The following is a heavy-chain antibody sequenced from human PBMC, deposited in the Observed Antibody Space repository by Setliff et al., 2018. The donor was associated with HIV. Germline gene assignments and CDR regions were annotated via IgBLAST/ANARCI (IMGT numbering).Heavy chain of an antibody. V-gene: IGHV1-2*02. Sequence: ASVKVSCKASGYSFSGYYMHWVRQAPGQGLEWMGWINPNTGGTNYAEKFQGRVTMTRDTSNSTAYMELSRLTSDDTAVYYCARSTTADWGQGTMVTVSS. CDR3: ARSTTAD. CDR2: INPNTGGT. D-gene: IGHD4-17*01. J-gene: IGHJ4*02. CDR1: GYSFSGYY.